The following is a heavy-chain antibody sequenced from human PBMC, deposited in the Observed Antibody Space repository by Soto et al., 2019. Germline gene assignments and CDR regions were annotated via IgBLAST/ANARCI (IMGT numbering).Heavy chain of an antibody. J-gene: IGHJ4*02. Sequence: EVQLLESGGGLVQPGGSVRLSCAASGFTFSSYAMSWVRQAPGKGLEWVSAVSGSGGTTYYADSVKGRFTISRDNSKNTVYLQMNSLRVEETAVYYCAKWYYYDSRPRKYFDYWGQGTVVIVSS. CDR1: GFTFSSYA. CDR3: AKWYYYDSRPRKYFDY. CDR2: VSGSGGTT. V-gene: IGHV3-23*01. D-gene: IGHD3-22*01.